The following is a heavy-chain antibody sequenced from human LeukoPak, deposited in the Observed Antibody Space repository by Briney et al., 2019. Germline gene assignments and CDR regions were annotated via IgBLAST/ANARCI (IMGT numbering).Heavy chain of an antibody. CDR1: GFTFSSYW. J-gene: IGHJ6*03. CDR3: AKANYGSGSYYNKDYYYYYMDV. D-gene: IGHD3-10*01. CDR2: IRYDGSDQ. Sequence: PGGSLRLSCAASGFTFSSYWMHWVRQAPGKGLEWVAFIRYDGSDQYYADSVKGRFTISRDNSKNTLYLQMNSLRAEDTAVYYCAKANYGSGSYYNKDYYYYYMDVWGKGTTVTISS. V-gene: IGHV3-30*02.